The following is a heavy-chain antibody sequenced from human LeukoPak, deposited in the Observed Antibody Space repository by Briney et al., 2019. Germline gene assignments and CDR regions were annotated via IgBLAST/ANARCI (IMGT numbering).Heavy chain of an antibody. V-gene: IGHV1-69*04. CDR3: ARDCSGGSCYSVLYFDY. CDR1: GGTFSSYA. J-gene: IGHJ4*02. CDR2: IIPILGMA. Sequence: SVKVSCKASGGTFSSYAISWVRQAPGQGLEWMGRIIPILGMANYAQKFQGRVTITADKSTSTAYMELSSLRSEDTAVYYCARDCSGGSCYSVLYFDYWGQGTLVTVSS. D-gene: IGHD2-15*01.